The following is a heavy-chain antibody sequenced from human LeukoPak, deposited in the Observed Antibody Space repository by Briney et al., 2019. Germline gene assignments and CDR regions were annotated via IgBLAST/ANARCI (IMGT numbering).Heavy chain of an antibody. CDR1: GGSVSSGSYY. V-gene: IGHV4-61*01. Sequence: SETLSLTSTVSGGSVSSGSYYWSWIRQPPRKGLEWIGYIYYSGSTNYNPSLKSRVTISVDTSENQFSLKLSSVTAADTAVYYCARDTVTAAEGYYYYGMDVWGKGTTVTVSS. CDR2: IYYSGST. CDR3: ARDTVTAAEGYYYYGMDV. D-gene: IGHD4-11*01. J-gene: IGHJ6*04.